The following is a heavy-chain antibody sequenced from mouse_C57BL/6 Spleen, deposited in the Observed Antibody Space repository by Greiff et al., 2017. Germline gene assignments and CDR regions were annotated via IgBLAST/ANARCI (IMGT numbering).Heavy chain of an antibody. V-gene: IGHV1-80*01. J-gene: IGHJ4*01. CDR2: IYPGDGDT. CDR3: ARDYGNRYAMDY. Sequence: QVQLQQSGAELVKPGASVKISCKASGYAFSSYWMNWVKQRPGKGLEWIGQIYPGDGDTNYNGKFKGKATLTADKSSSTAYMQLSSLTSEDSAVYFCARDYGNRYAMDYWGQGTSVTVSS. D-gene: IGHD2-1*01. CDR1: GYAFSSYW.